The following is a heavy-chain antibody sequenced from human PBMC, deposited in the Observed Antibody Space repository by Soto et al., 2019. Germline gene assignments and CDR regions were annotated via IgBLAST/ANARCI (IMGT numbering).Heavy chain of an antibody. CDR2: INPSGGYT. J-gene: IGHJ3*02. CDR3: ARVDYGSGSYYNAASVAFDI. Sequence: ASVKVSCKASGYTFSSYYMNWVRQAPGQGLEWLGIINPSGGYTTYAQRFQGRVTITADKSTSTAYMELSSLRSEDTAVYYCARVDYGSGSYYNAASVAFDIWGQGTMVTVSS. V-gene: IGHV1-46*01. D-gene: IGHD3-10*01. CDR1: GYTFSSYY.